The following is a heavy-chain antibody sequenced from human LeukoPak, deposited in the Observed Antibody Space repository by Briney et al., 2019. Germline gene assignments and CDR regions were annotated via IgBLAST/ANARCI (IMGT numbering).Heavy chain of an antibody. D-gene: IGHD3-10*01. CDR1: GGSISSSSYY. CDR3: AWFGNDAFDI. J-gene: IGHJ3*02. V-gene: IGHV4-39*01. CDR2: IYYSGST. Sequence: PSETLSLTCTVSGGSISSSSYYWGWIRQPPGKGLEWIGSIYYSGSTYYHPSLKSRVTISVDTSKNQFSLKLSSVTAADTAVYYCAWFGNDAFDIWGQGTMVTVSS.